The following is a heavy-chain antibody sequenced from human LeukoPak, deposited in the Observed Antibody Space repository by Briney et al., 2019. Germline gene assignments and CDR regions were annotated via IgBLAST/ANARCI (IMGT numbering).Heavy chain of an antibody. CDR2: IYYSGST. V-gene: IGHV4-59*01. CDR1: GGSISSYY. D-gene: IGHD3-3*01. CDR3: ARGRKADFWSGYPYFDY. Sequence: SETLSLTCTVSGGSISSYYWSWIRQPPGKGLEWIGYIYYSGSTNYNPSLKSRVTISVDTSKNQFSLKLSSVTAADTAVYYCARGRKADFWSGYPYFDYWGQGTLVTVSS. J-gene: IGHJ4*02.